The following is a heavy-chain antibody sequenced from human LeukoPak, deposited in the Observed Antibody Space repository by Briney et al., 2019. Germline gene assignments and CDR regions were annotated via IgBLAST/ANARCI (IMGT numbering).Heavy chain of an antibody. CDR2: INPNSGGT. CDR3: AKSQYSFGSGSTRPLFDH. Sequence: ASVEVSCKASGYIFTDYYIHWVRQARGQGLEWMGWINPNSGGTYFAQSFEARVTLSRDTSINTAYMEMRGLTSDDTAIYYCAKSQYSFGSGSTRPLFDHWGQGTLVTVSS. V-gene: IGHV1-2*02. J-gene: IGHJ4*02. CDR1: GYIFTDYY. D-gene: IGHD3-10*01.